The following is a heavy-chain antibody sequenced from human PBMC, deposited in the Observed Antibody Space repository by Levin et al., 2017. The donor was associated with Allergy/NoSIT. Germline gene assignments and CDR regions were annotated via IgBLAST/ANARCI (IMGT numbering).Heavy chain of an antibody. CDR2: ITSKGNGYSS. J-gene: IGHJ6*02. CDR1: GFSFSDHY. V-gene: IGHV3-72*01. D-gene: IGHD1-26*01. CDR3: ADLGRSYGLDV. Sequence: GESLKISCAASGFSFSDHYIDWVRQAPGKGLEWVGRITSKGNGYSSEYAASVRGRFTISRDDSENSVYLQMNSLKTDDTAVYYCADLGRSYGLDVWGQGTTVTVSS.